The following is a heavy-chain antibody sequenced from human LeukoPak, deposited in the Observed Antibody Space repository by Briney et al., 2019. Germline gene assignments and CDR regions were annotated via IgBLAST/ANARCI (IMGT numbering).Heavy chain of an antibody. Sequence: GGSLRLSCAASGLTFDNCAMSWVRQAPGKGLEWVSAISTSGRSTYSADSVRGRFTISRDDSKNTLYLQVKSLRADDTAVYYCAKKVRSYIVGRPSGRDHWFDPWGQGTLVTVSS. CDR1: GLTFDNCA. V-gene: IGHV3-23*01. CDR3: AKKVRSYIVGRPSGRDHWFDP. CDR2: ISTSGRST. D-gene: IGHD6-6*01. J-gene: IGHJ5*02.